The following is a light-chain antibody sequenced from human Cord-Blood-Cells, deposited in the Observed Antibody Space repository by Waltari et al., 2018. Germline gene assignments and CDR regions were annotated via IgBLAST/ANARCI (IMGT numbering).Light chain of an antibody. CDR3: QQYGSSPRT. CDR1: QSVNSSY. CDR2: GAS. V-gene: IGKV3-20*01. J-gene: IGKJ1*01. Sequence: GTLSLSPGERATLSCRASQSVNSSYLAWYQQKPGQAPRLLIYGASSRATGIPDRFSGSGSGTDFTLTISRLEPEDFAVYYCQQYGSSPRTFGQGTKVEIK.